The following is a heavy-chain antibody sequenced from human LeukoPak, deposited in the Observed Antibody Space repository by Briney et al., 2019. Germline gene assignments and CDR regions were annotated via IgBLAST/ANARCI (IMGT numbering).Heavy chain of an antibody. Sequence: SETLSLTCTVSGASISSSAWYWGWIRQPPGKGLEWIGIIYNSGSTYYNPSLKSRVTLSVDTSKNQFSLRLSSVTAADTAVYYCARGGYYGSGNDFRFDPWGQGTLVTVSS. CDR2: IYNSGST. CDR3: ARGGYYGSGNDFRFDP. CDR1: GASISSSAWY. D-gene: IGHD3-10*01. V-gene: IGHV4-39*07. J-gene: IGHJ5*02.